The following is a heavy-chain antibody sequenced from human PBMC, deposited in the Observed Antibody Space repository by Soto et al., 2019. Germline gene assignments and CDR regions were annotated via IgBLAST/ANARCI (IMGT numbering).Heavy chain of an antibody. D-gene: IGHD1-1*01. CDR2: IYPGDSDT. J-gene: IGHJ6*02. CDR3: ASSLERHSTYYYYGMDV. CDR1: GYSFTSYW. V-gene: IGHV5-51*01. Sequence: PGESLKISCKGSGYSFTSYWIGWVRQMPGKGLEWMGIIYPGDSDTRYSPSFQGQVTISADKSISTAYLQWSSLKASDTAMYYRASSLERHSTYYYYGMDVWGQGTTVTVSS.